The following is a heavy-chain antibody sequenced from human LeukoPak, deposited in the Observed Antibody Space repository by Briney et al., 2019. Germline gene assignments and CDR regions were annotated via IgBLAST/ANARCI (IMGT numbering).Heavy chain of an antibody. CDR1: GYTFTGYY. Sequence: ASVKVSCKASGYTFTGYYMHWVRQAPGQGLEWMGRINPNSGGTNYAQKFQGRVTMTRDTSISTAYMELSRLRSDDTAVYYCARLVGATTGQDYWGQGTLVIVSS. D-gene: IGHD1-26*01. CDR3: ARLVGATTGQDY. J-gene: IGHJ4*02. V-gene: IGHV1-2*06. CDR2: INPNSGGT.